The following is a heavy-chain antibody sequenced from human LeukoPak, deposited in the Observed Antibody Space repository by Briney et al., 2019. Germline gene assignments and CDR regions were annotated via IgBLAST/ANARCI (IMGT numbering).Heavy chain of an antibody. Sequence: PGGSLRLSCAASGFTFRNYWMSWVRQAPGKGLEWVANINQDGSEKYYVDSVKGRFTISRDNAKNSLYLQMNSLRAEDTAVYYCARESDSSGFGAFDIWGQGTMVTVSS. J-gene: IGHJ3*02. CDR2: INQDGSEK. CDR1: GFTFRNYW. D-gene: IGHD3-22*01. V-gene: IGHV3-7*04. CDR3: ARESDSSGFGAFDI.